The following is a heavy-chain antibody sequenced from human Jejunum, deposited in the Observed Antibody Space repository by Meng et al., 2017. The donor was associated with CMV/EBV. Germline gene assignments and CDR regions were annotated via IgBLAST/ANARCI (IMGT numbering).Heavy chain of an antibody. J-gene: IGHJ3*01. V-gene: IGHV3-23*01. CDR3: AKEGQASR. CDR2: ISNRGTNT. Sequence: LACAASGFTFSIYAMTWVRQAPGKGLEWVSTISNRGTNTYYADSVKGRFTISRDNSKNTLYLQMNSLRVEDMAIYYCAKEGQASRWGQGTMVTVSS. CDR1: GFTFSIYA.